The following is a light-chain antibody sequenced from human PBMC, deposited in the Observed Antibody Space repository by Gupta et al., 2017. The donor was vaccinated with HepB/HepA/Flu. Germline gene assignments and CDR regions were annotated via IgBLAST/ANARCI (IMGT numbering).Light chain of an antibody. Sequence: QSALTQPASVSGSPGQSIPISCTGTRSDVGGYNYVSWYQQHPGKAPKLMIYDVSNRPSGVSNRFSGSKAGNTASLTISGLQAEDEADYYCSSYTSSSTLDVVFGGGTKLTVL. V-gene: IGLV2-14*03. CDR3: SSYTSSSTLDVV. CDR1: RSDVGGYNY. CDR2: DVS. J-gene: IGLJ2*01.